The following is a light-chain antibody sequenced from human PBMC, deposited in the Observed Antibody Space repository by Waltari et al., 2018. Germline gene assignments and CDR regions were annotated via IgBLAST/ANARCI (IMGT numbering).Light chain of an antibody. CDR3: AAWDDSLNGPV. J-gene: IGLJ2*01. V-gene: IGLV1-36*01. CDR1: SSNIGHYA. Sequence: QSVLPQPPSVSEVPRQRVTISCSGSSSNIGHYAVHWYQQPPGKAPKLLIYSNDILPSGVSDRFSGSKSGTSASLAISRLQSEDEAIYYCAAWDDSLNGPVFGGGTKVTVL. CDR2: SND.